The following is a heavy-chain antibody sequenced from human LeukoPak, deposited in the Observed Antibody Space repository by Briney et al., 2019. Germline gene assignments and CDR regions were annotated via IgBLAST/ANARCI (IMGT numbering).Heavy chain of an antibody. CDR3: ARDKGFDP. Sequence: PGGSLTLSCAPSGVTFSSYSMNWVRQAPGKGLEWVSSISSSSSYIYYADSVKGRFTISRDNAKNSLYLQMNSLRAEDTAVYYCARDKGFDPWGQGTLVTVSS. CDR1: GVTFSSYS. V-gene: IGHV3-21*01. J-gene: IGHJ5*02. CDR2: ISSSSSYI.